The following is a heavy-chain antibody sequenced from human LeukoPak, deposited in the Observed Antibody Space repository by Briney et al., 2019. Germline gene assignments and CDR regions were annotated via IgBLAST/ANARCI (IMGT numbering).Heavy chain of an antibody. CDR3: ARGAGIADYVY. CDR1: GFTFSSYW. J-gene: IGHJ4*02. D-gene: IGHD6-13*01. CDR2: INSDGGST. Sequence: PGGSLRLSCAASGFTFSSYWMHWVRQAPGKGLVWVSRINSDGGSTSYADSVKGRFTISRDNATNTLYLQMNSLRAEDTAVYYCARGAGIADYVYWGQGTLVTVSS. V-gene: IGHV3-74*01.